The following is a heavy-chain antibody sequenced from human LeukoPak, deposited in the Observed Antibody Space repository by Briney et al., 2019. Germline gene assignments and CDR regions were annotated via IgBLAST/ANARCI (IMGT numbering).Heavy chain of an antibody. CDR3: ARERGSSGWYVGWFDP. Sequence: SVKVSCKASGGTFSSYAISWVRQAPGQGLESMGRIIPILGIANYAQKFQGRVTITTDKSTSTAYMELSSLRSEDTAVYYCARERGSSGWYVGWFDPWGQGTLVTVSS. J-gene: IGHJ5*02. CDR1: GGTFSSYA. V-gene: IGHV1-69*04. CDR2: IIPILGIA. D-gene: IGHD6-19*01.